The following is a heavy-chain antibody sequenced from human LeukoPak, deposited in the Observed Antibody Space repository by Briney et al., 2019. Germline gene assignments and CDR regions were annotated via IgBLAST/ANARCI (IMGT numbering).Heavy chain of an antibody. CDR2: ISPSGDRT. D-gene: IGHD2/OR15-2a*01. Sequence: PGGSLRLSCAASGLTFSGYAMTWVRQAPGKRLNWVSTISPSGDRTYYADSVKGRFTISRDNSKNTLDLQMNGLRAEDTAGYYCVKGGIIAPLDNWGQGTLVTVSS. V-gene: IGHV3-23*01. CDR3: VKGGIIAPLDN. CDR1: GLTFSGYA. J-gene: IGHJ4*02.